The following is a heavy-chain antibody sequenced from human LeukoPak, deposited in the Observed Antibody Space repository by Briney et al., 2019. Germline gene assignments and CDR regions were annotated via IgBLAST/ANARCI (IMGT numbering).Heavy chain of an antibody. CDR3: AKQNDFWSGYPMVHFDY. Sequence: GASVKVSCKASGYTFTSYYMHWARQAPGQGLEWMGIINPSGGSTSYAQKFQGRVTMTRDTSTSTVYMELNSLRAEDTAVYYCAKQNDFWSGYPMVHFDYWGQGTLVTVSS. CDR2: INPSGGST. CDR1: GYTFTSYY. V-gene: IGHV1-46*01. D-gene: IGHD3-3*01. J-gene: IGHJ4*02.